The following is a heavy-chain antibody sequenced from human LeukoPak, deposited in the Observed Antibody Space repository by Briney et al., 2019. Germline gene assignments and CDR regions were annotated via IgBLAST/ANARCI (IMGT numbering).Heavy chain of an antibody. V-gene: IGHV4-39*01. D-gene: IGHD6-13*01. CDR3: VRPGDGAAAGYMDV. CDR2: ISYSGNA. Sequence: SETLSLTCTVSGDSISSSSYYWGWIRQPPGKGLEWIGSISYSGNAYYNPSLKSRVTISVDTSKNEFSLKLSSVIAADTAVYYCVRPGDGAAAGYMDVWGKGITVTISS. J-gene: IGHJ6*03. CDR1: GDSISSSSYY.